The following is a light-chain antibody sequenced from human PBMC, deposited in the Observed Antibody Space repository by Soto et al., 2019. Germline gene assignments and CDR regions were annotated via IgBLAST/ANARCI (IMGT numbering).Light chain of an antibody. Sequence: QLVLTQSPSASASLGASVKLTCTLSSGHNSYAIAGHQQQPEKGPRYLMKLNSDGSHNKGDGLPDRFSGSSSGAERYLTISGRQSEDAADYYCQTWGTGILVFGGGTKLTVL. V-gene: IGLV4-69*01. CDR1: SGHNSYA. CDR3: QTWGTGILV. J-gene: IGLJ3*02. CDR2: LNSDGSH.